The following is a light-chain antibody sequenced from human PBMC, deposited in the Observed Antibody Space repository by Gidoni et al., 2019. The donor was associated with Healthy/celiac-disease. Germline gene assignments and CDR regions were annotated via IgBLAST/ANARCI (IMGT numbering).Light chain of an antibody. V-gene: IGKV3-15*01. CDR3: QQYNNWPPYT. J-gene: IGKJ2*01. CDR1: QSVSSN. CDR2: GAS. Sequence: EIVMTQSPATLSVSPGERATLSCRASQSVSSNFAWYQQKPGQAPRLLIYGASTRATGIPARFSGSGSGTEFTLTISSLQSEDVGVYYCQQYNNWPPYTFGQGTKVEIK.